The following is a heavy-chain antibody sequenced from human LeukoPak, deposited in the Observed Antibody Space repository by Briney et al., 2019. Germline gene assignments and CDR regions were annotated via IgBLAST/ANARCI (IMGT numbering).Heavy chain of an antibody. Sequence: GESLKISCKGSGYSFTSYWIGWVRPMPGKGLEWMGIIYPGDSDTGYSPSFQGQITISADKSISTAYLQWSSLKASDTAMYYCASVLIDAFDIWGQGTMVTVSS. CDR3: ASVLIDAFDI. V-gene: IGHV5-51*01. D-gene: IGHD3-10*01. CDR1: GYSFTSYW. J-gene: IGHJ3*02. CDR2: IYPGDSDT.